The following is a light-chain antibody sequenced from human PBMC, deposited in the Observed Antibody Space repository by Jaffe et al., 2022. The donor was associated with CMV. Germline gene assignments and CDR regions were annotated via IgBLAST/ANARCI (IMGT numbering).Light chain of an antibody. J-gene: IGKJ1*01. V-gene: IGKV3-20*01. CDR1: QSVTSSY. Sequence: EIVLTQSPDTLSLSPGERATLSCRASQSVTSSYIVWYQLKPGQAPRLLIFGASSRATGIPDRFSGRGSGTDFTLTISRLETEDFAEYYCQQHGSSVWTFGQGTKVEIK. CDR3: QQHGSSVWT. CDR2: GAS.